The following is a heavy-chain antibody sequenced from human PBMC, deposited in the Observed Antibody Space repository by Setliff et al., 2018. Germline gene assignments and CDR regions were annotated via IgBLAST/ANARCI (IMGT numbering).Heavy chain of an antibody. Sequence: SETLSLTCTVSGDYISSGDYFWSWIRQHPGKGLTWIADIYHSGRAYYNPFLRSLFTMSVDTAKNQFSMHQTSVTAADTAVYYCAREVGTSTSSDAFDVWGQGMRVTVSS. CDR1: GDYISSGDYF. J-gene: IGHJ3*01. CDR2: IYHSGRA. CDR3: AREVGTSTSSDAFDV. D-gene: IGHD1-26*01. V-gene: IGHV4-30-4*08.